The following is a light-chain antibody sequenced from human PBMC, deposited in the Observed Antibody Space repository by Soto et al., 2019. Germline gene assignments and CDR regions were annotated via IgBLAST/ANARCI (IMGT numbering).Light chain of an antibody. V-gene: IGLV2-8*01. CDR3: ISYAGSDFYV. Sequence: QSALTQPPSASGSPGQSVTISCTGTNSDVGSYNYVSWYQQHPGKAPKLMISEVSKRPSGVPDRFSGSKSGNTASLTVSRLQAEDEADYYCISYAGSDFYVFGTGTKVTVL. J-gene: IGLJ1*01. CDR1: NSDVGSYNY. CDR2: EVS.